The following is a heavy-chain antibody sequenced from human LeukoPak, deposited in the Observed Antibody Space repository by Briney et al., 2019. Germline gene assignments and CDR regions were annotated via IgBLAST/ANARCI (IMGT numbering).Heavy chain of an antibody. V-gene: IGHV4-4*07. CDR3: ARDVGGYNYGYSLDY. D-gene: IGHD5-18*01. CDR1: GGSISSYY. Sequence: PSETLSLTCTVSGGSISSYYWNWIRQPAGKGLEWIGRIYTSGSTSYNSSLKSRVTMSVDTSKNRFSLKLSSVTAADTAVYYCARDVGGYNYGYSLDYWGQGTLVSVSS. CDR2: IYTSGST. J-gene: IGHJ4*02.